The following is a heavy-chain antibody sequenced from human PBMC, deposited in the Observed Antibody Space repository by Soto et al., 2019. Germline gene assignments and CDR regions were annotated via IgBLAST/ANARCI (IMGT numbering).Heavy chain of an antibody. V-gene: IGHV4-34*01. CDR1: GGSFRGYS. Sequence: QVQLQQWGAGLLKPSETLSLTCGVSGGSFRGYSWNWIRQSPEKGLEWIGEINYRGITSYNPSLRSRVTISLDTSTNRFSLTLTSVTAADTAIYYCARAPMDDCGNYYDGMDVWGQGTTITVS. CDR2: INYRGIT. CDR3: ARAPMDDCGNYYDGMDV. D-gene: IGHD2-21*02. J-gene: IGHJ6*02.